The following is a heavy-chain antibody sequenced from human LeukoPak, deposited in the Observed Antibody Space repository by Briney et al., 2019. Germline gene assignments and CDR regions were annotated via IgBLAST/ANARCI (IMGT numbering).Heavy chain of an antibody. V-gene: IGHV3-72*01. CDR1: GFTFSDHY. Sequence: GGSLRLSCAASGFTFSDHYMDWVRQAPGKGLEWVGRSRNKANSYTTEYAASVKGRFSISRDDSKSSVYLQMNSLKAEDTAMYYCARVSPPGVSGYHYFDYWGQGTLVTVSS. J-gene: IGHJ4*02. CDR3: ARVSPPGVSGYHYFDY. D-gene: IGHD3-3*01. CDR2: SRNKANSYTT.